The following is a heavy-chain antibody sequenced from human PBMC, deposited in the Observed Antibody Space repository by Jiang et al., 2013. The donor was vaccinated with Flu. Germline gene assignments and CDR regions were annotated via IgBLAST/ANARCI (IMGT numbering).Heavy chain of an antibody. CDR2: ISAYNGNT. CDR3: ARDAPVPAPWIAAAGTAFDI. CDR1: GYTLTSYG. J-gene: IGHJ3*02. D-gene: IGHD6-13*01. Sequence: SGAEVKKPGASVKVSCKASGYTLTSYGISWVRQAPGQGLEWMGWISAYNGNTNYAQKLQGRVTMTTDTSTSTAYMELRSLRSDDTAVYYCARDAPVPAPWIAAAGTAFDIWGQRDNGHRLF. V-gene: IGHV1-18*04.